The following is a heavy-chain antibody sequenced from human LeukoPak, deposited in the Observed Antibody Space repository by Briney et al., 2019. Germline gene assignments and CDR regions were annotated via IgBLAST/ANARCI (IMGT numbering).Heavy chain of an antibody. CDR3: AHTSYYYGSGSQDFDY. J-gene: IGHJ4*02. CDR2: IYWDDDK. D-gene: IGHD3-10*01. V-gene: IGHV2-5*02. CDR1: GFSLSTGGVG. Sequence: SGPTLVNPTQTLTLTCTFSGFSLSTGGVGVGWIRQPPGKALEWLSLIYWDDDKRYSPSLKSRLTITKDTSKNQVVLTMTNMDPVDTATYYCAHTSYYYGSGSQDFDYWGQGTLVTVSS.